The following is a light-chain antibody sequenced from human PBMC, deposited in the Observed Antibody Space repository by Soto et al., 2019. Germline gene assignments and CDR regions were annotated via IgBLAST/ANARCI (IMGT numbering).Light chain of an antibody. J-gene: IGKJ4*01. CDR3: LQRSNRPLT. CDR1: QSVGSF. V-gene: IGKV3-11*01. Sequence: EIVLTQSPATLSLSPGERATLSCRASQSVGSFLAWYQQKPGQAPRLLIYDASNRATGIPARFSGSGSGTGFTLTISSLEPEDFSVYFWLQRSNRPLTFGGGTKVEIK. CDR2: DAS.